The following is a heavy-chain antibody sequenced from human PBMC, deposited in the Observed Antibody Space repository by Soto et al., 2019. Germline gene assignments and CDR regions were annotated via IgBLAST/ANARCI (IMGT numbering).Heavy chain of an antibody. J-gene: IGHJ4*02. D-gene: IGHD3-16*01. CDR2: ISYDGSNK. V-gene: IGHV3-30-3*01. CDR1: GFTFSSYA. Sequence: QVQLVESGGGVVQPGRSLRLSCAASGFTFSSYAMHWVRQAPGKGLEWVAVISYDGSNKYYADSVKGRFTISRDNSKNTLYLQMNSRRAEDTAVYYCARDYGWGQGTLVTVSS. CDR3: ARDYG.